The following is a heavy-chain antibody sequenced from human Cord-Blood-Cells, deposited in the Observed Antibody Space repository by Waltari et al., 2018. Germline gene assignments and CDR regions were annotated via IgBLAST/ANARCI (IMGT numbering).Heavy chain of an antibody. CDR1: GFTFDDYA. J-gene: IGHJ4*02. CDR3: AKRYDFWSGLGD. CDR2: ISWNSCSI. Sequence: EVQLVESGGGLVQPGRSLRLSCAASGFTFDDYAMHWVRQAPGKGLEWVSGISWNSCSIGYADSVKGRFTISRDNAKNSLYLQMNSLRAEDTALYCCAKRYDFWSGLGDWGQGTLVTVSS. V-gene: IGHV3-9*01. D-gene: IGHD3-3*01.